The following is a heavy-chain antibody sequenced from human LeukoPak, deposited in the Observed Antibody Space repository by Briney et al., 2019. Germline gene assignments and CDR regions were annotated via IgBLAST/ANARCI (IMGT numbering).Heavy chain of an antibody. CDR1: GFTFSSYG. CDR2: INGDGTSA. V-gene: IGHV3-74*01. J-gene: IGHJ4*02. Sequence: GGSLRLSCAASGFTFSSYGMHCVRHAPGKGLVWVSRINGDGTSATYADSVKGRFTISRDNVKNTLYLQMNSLRAEDTAVYYCARAFAYSSPPYWGQGTLVTVSS. CDR3: ARAFAYSSPPY. D-gene: IGHD6-13*01.